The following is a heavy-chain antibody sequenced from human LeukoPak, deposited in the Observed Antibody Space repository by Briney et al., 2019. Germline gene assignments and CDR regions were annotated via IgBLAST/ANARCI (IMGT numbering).Heavy chain of an antibody. Sequence: PSETLSLTCTVSGGSISNYYWNWLRQPPGKGLEWIGYIYYSGSTKYNPSLKSRVTIPVDTSKNQFSLKLSSVTAADTAVYYCARGVVVAASPDYFDYWGQGTLVTVSS. CDR1: GGSISNYY. D-gene: IGHD2-15*01. CDR3: ARGVVVAASPDYFDY. V-gene: IGHV4-59*01. J-gene: IGHJ4*02. CDR2: IYYSGST.